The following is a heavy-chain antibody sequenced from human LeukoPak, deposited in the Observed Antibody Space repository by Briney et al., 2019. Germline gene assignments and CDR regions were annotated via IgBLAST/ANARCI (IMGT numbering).Heavy chain of an antibody. J-gene: IGHJ5*02. D-gene: IGHD6-13*01. CDR3: ARGGSSSWYQDWFDP. V-gene: IGHV4-59*11. Sequence: SETLSLTCTVSGDSFSSHYWTWIRQPPGKGLEWIGYISFRGSTNYNPSLKSRVTISIDTSKNQFSLKLSSVTAADTAVYYCARGGSSSWYQDWFDPWGQGTLVTVSS. CDR1: GDSFSSHY. CDR2: ISFRGST.